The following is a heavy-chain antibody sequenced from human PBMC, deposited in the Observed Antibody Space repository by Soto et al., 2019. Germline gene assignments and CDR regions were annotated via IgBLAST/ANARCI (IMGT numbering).Heavy chain of an antibody. CDR2: ISHTGTA. CDR1: GGSLSDNDYY. CDR3: ARLAYDSSVSNSYDDDAFDL. V-gene: IGHV4-39*01. D-gene: IGHD3-22*01. Sequence: QMQLQESGPGLLKPSETLSLTCTVSGGSLSDNDYYWSWIRQPPGKGLEWIGTISHTGTAYYNPSLESRVAISVDTSENQFSLDLSSVTAADTAVYYCARLAYDSSVSNSYDDDAFDLWGQGTLVTV. J-gene: IGHJ3*01.